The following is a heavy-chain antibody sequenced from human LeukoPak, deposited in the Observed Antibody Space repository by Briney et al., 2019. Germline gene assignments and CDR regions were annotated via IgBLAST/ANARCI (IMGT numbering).Heavy chain of an antibody. Sequence: ASVKVSCKASGYTFTSYYTHWVRQAPGQGLEWMGIINPSGGSTGYAQKFQGRVTMTRDMSTSTVFMELSSLRSEDTAVYYCARGGGPLLWFGELLLGSEDYYYMDVWGKGTTVTVS. J-gene: IGHJ6*03. D-gene: IGHD3-10*01. CDR1: GYTFTSYY. CDR2: INPSGGST. V-gene: IGHV1-46*01. CDR3: ARGGGPLLWFGELLLGSEDYYYMDV.